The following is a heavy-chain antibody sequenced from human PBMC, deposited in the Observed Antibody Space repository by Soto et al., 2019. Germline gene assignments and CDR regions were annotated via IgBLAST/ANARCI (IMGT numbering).Heavy chain of an antibody. V-gene: IGHV4-59*01. D-gene: IGHD3-3*01. CDR3: ARTTYYDFWSGYYFDY. CDR1: GGSISSYY. CDR2: IYYSGST. Sequence: SETLSLTCTVSGGSISSYYWSWIRQPPGKGLEWIGYIYYSGSTNYNPSLKSRVTISVDTSKNQFSLKLSSVTAADTAVYYCARTTYYDFWSGYYFDYWGQGTLVTVSS. J-gene: IGHJ4*02.